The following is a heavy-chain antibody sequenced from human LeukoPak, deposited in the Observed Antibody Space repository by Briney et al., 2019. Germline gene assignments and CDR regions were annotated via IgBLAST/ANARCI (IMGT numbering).Heavy chain of an antibody. V-gene: IGHV3-11*06. D-gene: IGHD3/OR15-3a*01. CDR3: VSGTGYYIDY. Sequence: PGGSLRLSCAASGFTFSDYYMSWIRQAPGKGLEWVSYISSSSSYTNYADSVKGRFTISRDNAKNSLHLQMNSLRAEDTAVYYCVSGTGYYIDYWGQGTLVTVSS. CDR2: ISSSSSYT. J-gene: IGHJ4*02. CDR1: GFTFSDYY.